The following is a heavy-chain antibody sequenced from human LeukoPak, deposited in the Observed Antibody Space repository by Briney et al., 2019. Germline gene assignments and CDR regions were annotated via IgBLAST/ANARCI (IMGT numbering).Heavy chain of an antibody. CDR2: ISSGGTTT. J-gene: IGHJ4*02. Sequence: GGSLRLSCVASGFTFSTYSINWVRHAPGKGLEWISYISSGGTTTYYADSVKGRFTISRDNAKNSLYLQMNSLRAEDTALYYCAKTRGSGWYYFDYWGQGTLVTVSS. CDR1: GFTFSTYS. V-gene: IGHV3-48*04. D-gene: IGHD6-19*01. CDR3: AKTRGSGWYYFDY.